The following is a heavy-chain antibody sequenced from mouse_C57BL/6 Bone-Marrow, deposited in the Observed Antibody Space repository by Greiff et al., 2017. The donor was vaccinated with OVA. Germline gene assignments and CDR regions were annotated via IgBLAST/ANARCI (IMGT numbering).Heavy chain of an antibody. CDR2: IDPSDSYT. D-gene: IGHD2-3*01. Sequence: QVQLQQPGAELVMPGASVKLSCKASGYTFTSYWMHWVKQRPGQGLEWIGEIDPSDSYTNYNQKFKGKSTLTVDKSSSTAYMQLSSLTSEDSAVYYCARFSDGYYDYWGQGTTLTVSS. J-gene: IGHJ2*01. CDR1: GYTFTSYW. CDR3: ARFSDGYYDY. V-gene: IGHV1-69*01.